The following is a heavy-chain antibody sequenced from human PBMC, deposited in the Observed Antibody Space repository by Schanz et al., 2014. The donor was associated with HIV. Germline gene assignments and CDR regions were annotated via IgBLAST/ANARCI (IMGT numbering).Heavy chain of an antibody. V-gene: IGHV3-23*01. J-gene: IGHJ4*02. CDR2: ISISGTTT. CDR3: ARDLPNPYFDFSGPAGDY. CDR1: GLTFSNHA. Sequence: EVQLLESGGGLVQPGGSLRLSCKVSGLTFSNHAMTWVRQAPGRGLEWLSAISISGTTTYYADSVRGRFTISRDNSKNTLYLQMNSLRVEDTAVYYCARDLPNPYFDFSGPAGDYWGQGALVTVSS. D-gene: IGHD3-22*01.